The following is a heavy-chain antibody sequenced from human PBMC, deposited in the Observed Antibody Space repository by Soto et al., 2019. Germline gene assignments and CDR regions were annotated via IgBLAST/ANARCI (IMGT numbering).Heavy chain of an antibody. J-gene: IGHJ5*02. V-gene: IGHV4-39*01. CDR3: ARHRARNWFDP. D-gene: IGHD6-6*01. CDR2: IYYSGST. Sequence: SETLSLTCTVSGDSIRSGNHYWSWIRQPPGKGLEWIGYIYYSGSTYYNPSLKSRVTISVDTSKNQFSLKLSSVTAADTAVFYCARHRARNWFDPWGQGTLVTVSS. CDR1: GDSIRSGNHY.